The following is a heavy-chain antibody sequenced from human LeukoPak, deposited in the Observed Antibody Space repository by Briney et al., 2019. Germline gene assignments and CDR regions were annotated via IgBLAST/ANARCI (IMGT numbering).Heavy chain of an antibody. V-gene: IGHV3-11*04. J-gene: IGHJ5*02. CDR2: ISSSGSTI. D-gene: IGHD6-13*01. CDR3: ARLSSSWSAGVDP. Sequence: SGGSLRLSCAASGFTFSDYYMSWIRQAPGKGLEWVSYISSSGSTIYYADSVKGRFTISRDNAKNSLYLQMNSLRAEDTAVYYCARLSSSWSAGVDPWGQGTLVTVSS. CDR1: GFTFSDYY.